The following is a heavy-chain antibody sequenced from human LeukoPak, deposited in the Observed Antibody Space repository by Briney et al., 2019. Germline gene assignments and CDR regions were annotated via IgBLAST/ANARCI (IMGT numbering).Heavy chain of an antibody. Sequence: MPSQTLSLTCTVSGGSISSGSYYWSWIRQPAGKGLEWIGRIYTSGSTNYNPSLKSRVTISVDTSKNQFSLKLSSVTAADTAVYYCAREHNYYGSGVWGQGTLVTVSS. J-gene: IGHJ4*02. CDR3: AREHNYYGSGV. V-gene: IGHV4-61*02. CDR2: IYTSGST. CDR1: GGSISSGSYY. D-gene: IGHD3-10*01.